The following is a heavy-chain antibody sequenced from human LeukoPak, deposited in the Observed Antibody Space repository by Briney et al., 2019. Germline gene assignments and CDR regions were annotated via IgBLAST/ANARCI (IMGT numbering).Heavy chain of an antibody. V-gene: IGHV3-23*01. CDR2: ISGSGGST. J-gene: IGHJ4*02. CDR3: AKDVHSSSWPYYFDY. Sequence: GGSLRLSCAASGFTFSSYAMSWVRQAPGKGLEWISAISGSGGSTYYADSVKGRFTISRDNSKNTLYLQMNSLRAEDTAVYYCAKDVHSSSWPYYFDYWGQGTLVTVSS. CDR1: GFTFSSYA. D-gene: IGHD6-13*01.